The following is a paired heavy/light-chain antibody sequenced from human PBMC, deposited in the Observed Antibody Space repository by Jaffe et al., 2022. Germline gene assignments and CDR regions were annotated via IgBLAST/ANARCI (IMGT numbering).Light chain of an antibody. Sequence: DIVMTQSPDSLTVSLGERATIKCKSSQSVLYNSNNNNYLAWYQQKPGQPPKLLIYWASTRDSGVPDRFSGSGSGTDFTLTISSLQAEDVAIYYCHQYYNDPYTFGQGTKVEIK. J-gene: IGKJ2*01. V-gene: IGKV4-1*01. CDR1: QSVLYNSNNNNY. CDR2: WAS. CDR3: HQYYNDPYT.
Heavy chain of an antibody. V-gene: IGHV2-26*01. CDR3: ARTEKGSCSGDFCYTRWFDA. Sequence: QVTLKESGPVLVKPTETLTLTCTVSGFSLSNSKVGVSWIRQPPGRALEWLAAIFSNDEKSDSKSLRGRLTISKDTSRGQVVLTMTNLDPVDTATYYCARTEKGSCSGDFCYTRWFDAWGQGTLVTVSS. J-gene: IGHJ5*02. CDR2: IFSNDEK. D-gene: IGHD2-8*02. CDR1: GFSLSNSKVG.